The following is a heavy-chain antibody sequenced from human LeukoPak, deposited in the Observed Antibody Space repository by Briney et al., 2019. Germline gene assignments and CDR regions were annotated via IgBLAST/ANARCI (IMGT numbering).Heavy chain of an antibody. CDR3: ARDVGIAVAGTGDY. V-gene: IGHV1-2*02. J-gene: IGHJ4*02. CDR1: GYTFTGYY. D-gene: IGHD6-19*01. Sequence: ASVKVSCKPSGYTFTGYYMHWVRQAPGQGLEWMGCINPNSGATNYAQKFQGRVTMTRDTSISTAYMELSRLRSDDTAVYYCARDVGIAVAGTGDYWGQGTLVTVSS. CDR2: INPNSGAT.